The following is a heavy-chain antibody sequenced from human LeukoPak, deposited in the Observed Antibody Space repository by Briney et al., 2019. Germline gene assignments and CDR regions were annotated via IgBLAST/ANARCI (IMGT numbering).Heavy chain of an antibody. CDR2: IVPTLGMI. CDR1: GGTFSNYA. CDR3: AKDREVVADY. D-gene: IGHD2-2*01. J-gene: IGHJ4*02. V-gene: IGHV1-69*04. Sequence: ASVKVSCKASGGTFSNYALSWVRQAPGQGLEWMGRIVPTLGMINYAQKFQGRVTITADKSTNTAYMELSSLRSEDTAVYYCAKDREVVADYWGQGTLVTVSS.